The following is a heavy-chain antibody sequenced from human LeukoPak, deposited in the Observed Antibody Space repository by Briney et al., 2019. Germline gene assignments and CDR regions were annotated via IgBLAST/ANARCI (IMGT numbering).Heavy chain of an antibody. V-gene: IGHV3-53*01. Sequence: GGSLRLSCAASGFTVSNNYMSWVRQAPGKGLEWVSVIHGSVTTNYADSVQGRFTIPRDNSKTTVYLHMNSLRAEDTAVYYCARDSDSGYGPFASWGQGTLVTVSS. CDR3: ARDSDSGYGPFAS. D-gene: IGHD5-12*01. J-gene: IGHJ4*02. CDR1: GFTVSNNY. CDR2: IHGSVTT.